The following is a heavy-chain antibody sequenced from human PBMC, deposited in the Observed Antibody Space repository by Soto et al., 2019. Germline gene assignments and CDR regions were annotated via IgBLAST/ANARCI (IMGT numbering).Heavy chain of an antibody. J-gene: IGHJ4*02. V-gene: IGHV1-18*04. CDR1: GYTFTSYG. Sequence: ASVKVSCKASGYTFTSYGISWVRQAPGQGLEWMGWISAYNGNTNYAQKLQGRVTMTTDTSTSTAYMELRSLRSDETDVYYCARDRPYYYDSSGYSFDYWGQGTLVTVSS. D-gene: IGHD3-22*01. CDR3: ARDRPYYYDSSGYSFDY. CDR2: ISAYNGNT.